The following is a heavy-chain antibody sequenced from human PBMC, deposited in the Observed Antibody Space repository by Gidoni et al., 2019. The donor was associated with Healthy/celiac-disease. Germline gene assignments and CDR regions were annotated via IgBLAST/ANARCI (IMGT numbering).Heavy chain of an antibody. V-gene: IGHV4-34*01. J-gene: IGHJ4*02. D-gene: IGHD3-10*01. Sequence: QVQLQQWGAGLLKPSETLSLTCAVYGGSFSGYYWSWIRQPPGKGLEWIGEINHSGSTNYNPSLKSRVTISVDTSKNQFSLKLSSVTAADTAVYYCARGTNYYGSEWGQGTLVTVSS. CDR3: ARGTNYYGSE. CDR1: GGSFSGYY. CDR2: INHSGST.